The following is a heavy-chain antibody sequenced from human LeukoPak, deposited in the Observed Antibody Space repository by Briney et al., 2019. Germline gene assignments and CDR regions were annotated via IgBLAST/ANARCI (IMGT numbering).Heavy chain of an antibody. CDR2: IYYSGST. D-gene: IGHD6-13*01. Sequence: KSSETLSLTCTVSGDSISSYYWSWIRQPPGKGLEWIGYIYYSGSTNYNPSLKSRVAISVDTSKNQFSLKLSSVTAADTAVYYCARHSPGGGYSSSAGTDYWGQGTLVTVSS. CDR1: GDSISSYY. V-gene: IGHV4-59*08. CDR3: ARHSPGGGYSSSAGTDY. J-gene: IGHJ4*02.